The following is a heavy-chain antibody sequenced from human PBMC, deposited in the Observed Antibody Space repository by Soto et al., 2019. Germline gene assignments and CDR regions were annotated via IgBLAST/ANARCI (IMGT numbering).Heavy chain of an antibody. D-gene: IGHD3-10*01. V-gene: IGHV3-74*01. CDR3: AREWLSFDY. CDR1: GFTFSSYW. J-gene: IGHJ4*02. CDR2: VNSDGSGT. Sequence: PGGSLRLSCAVSGFTFSSYWMHWVRQAPGKGLVWVSGVNSDGSGTVYADSVRGRFTISRDNAKNTLYLQMNSLRAEDTAVYYCAREWLSFDYWGQGTLVTVSS.